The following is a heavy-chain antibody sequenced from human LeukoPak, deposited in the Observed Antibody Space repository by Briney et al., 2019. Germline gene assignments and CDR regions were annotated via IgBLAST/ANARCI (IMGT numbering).Heavy chain of an antibody. V-gene: IGHV4-59*01. D-gene: IGHD4-23*01. J-gene: IGHJ6*03. Sequence: PSETLSLTCTVSGGSISSYYWSWIRQPPGKGLEWIGYIYYSGSTNYNPSLKSRVTISEDTSKNQFSLKLSSVTAADTAVYYCARAESHGGRRYYYYYYMDVWGKGTTVTVSS. CDR3: ARAESHGGRRYYYYYYMDV. CDR2: IYYSGST. CDR1: GGSISSYY.